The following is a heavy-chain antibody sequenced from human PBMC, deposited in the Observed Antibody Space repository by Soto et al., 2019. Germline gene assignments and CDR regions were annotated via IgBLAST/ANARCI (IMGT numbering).Heavy chain of an antibody. CDR2: VDPGDGET. CDR1: GSSFSDYY. J-gene: IGHJ5*02. V-gene: IGHV1-69-2*01. D-gene: IGHD2-21*01. Sequence: EVQLVQSGAEVKRPGTTVKISCKVSGSSFSDYYIHWVQQAPGKGFQWMGLVDPGDGETKYAEKFQGRLNITPHSSTNPVYMPLSSLQSEDTALYYCAPSRHTTTVVVIPSAVGNRFDPWGQGTLVTASS. CDR3: APSRHTTTVVVIPSAVGNRFDP.